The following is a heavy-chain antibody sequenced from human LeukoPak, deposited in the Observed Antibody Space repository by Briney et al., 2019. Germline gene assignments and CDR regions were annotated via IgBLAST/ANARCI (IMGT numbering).Heavy chain of an antibody. Sequence: ASVKVSCKASGYTFTGYYMHWVRQAPGQGLEWMGWINPNSGGTNYAQKFQGRVTMTRDTSISTAYMELSRLRSDDTAVYYCARQWGQDYGDYGGDMGHNWFDPWGQGTLVTVSS. CDR3: ARQWGQDYGDYGGDMGHNWFDP. D-gene: IGHD4-17*01. CDR2: INPNSGGT. J-gene: IGHJ5*02. V-gene: IGHV1-2*02. CDR1: GYTFTGYY.